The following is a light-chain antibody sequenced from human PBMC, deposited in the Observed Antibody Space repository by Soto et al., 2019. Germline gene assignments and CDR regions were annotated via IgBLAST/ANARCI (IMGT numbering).Light chain of an antibody. CDR2: GAS. J-gene: IGKJ2*01. Sequence: EIVLTQSPGTLSLSPGERATLSCRASQSVSSSYLAWYQQKPGQAPRLLIYGASSRATGIPDRFSGSGSGTDFTLTISRLEPEDFAVYYCQQYGSSREFGQGTKLEIK. V-gene: IGKV3-20*01. CDR3: QQYGSSRE. CDR1: QSVSSSY.